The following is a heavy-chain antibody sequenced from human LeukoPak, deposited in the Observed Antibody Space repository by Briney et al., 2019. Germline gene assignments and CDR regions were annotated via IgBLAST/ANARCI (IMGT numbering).Heavy chain of an antibody. CDR1: GGSFSGYY. Sequence: SETLSLTCAVYGGSFSGYYWSWIRQPPGKGLEWIGEINHSGSTNYNPSLKSRVTISVDTSKNQFSLKLSSVTAADTAVYYCARRYSSGWYYGMDVWGQGTTVTVSS. CDR3: ARRYSSGWYYGMDV. CDR2: INHSGST. D-gene: IGHD6-19*01. J-gene: IGHJ6*02. V-gene: IGHV4-34*01.